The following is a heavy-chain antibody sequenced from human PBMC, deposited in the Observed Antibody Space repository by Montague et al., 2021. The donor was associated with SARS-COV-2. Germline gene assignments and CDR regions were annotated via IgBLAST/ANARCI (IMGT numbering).Heavy chain of an antibody. D-gene: IGHD3-10*01. Sequence: SLRLSCAASGFTFNNFGMHWVRQAPGQGLEWVAVISYDGSIQYYADSVKGRFTISRDWSKSTLFLQMSSLRPEDTAVHYCAKDATIFWFERGRGTFDYWGRGTLVAVSS. V-gene: IGHV3-30*18. CDR1: GFTFNNFG. CDR3: AKDATIFWFERGRGTFDY. CDR2: ISYDGSIQ. J-gene: IGHJ4*02.